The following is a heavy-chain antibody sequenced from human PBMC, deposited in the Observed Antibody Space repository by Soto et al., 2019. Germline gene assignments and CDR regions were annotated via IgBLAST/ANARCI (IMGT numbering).Heavy chain of an antibody. V-gene: IGHV4-31*03. CDR2: IYYSGST. CDR1: GGSISSGGYY. J-gene: IGHJ4*02. Sequence: QVQLQESGPGLVKPSQSLSLTCTVSGGSISSGGYYWSWIRQHPGKGLEWIGYIYYSGSTYYNPALESRVTISVDTSKNQFSLKLSSVTAADTAVYYCARWVGATSFDYWGQGTLVTVSS. CDR3: ARWVGATSFDY. D-gene: IGHD1-26*01.